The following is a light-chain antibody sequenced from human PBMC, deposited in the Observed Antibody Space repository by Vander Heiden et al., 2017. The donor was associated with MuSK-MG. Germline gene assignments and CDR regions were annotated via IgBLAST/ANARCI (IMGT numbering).Light chain of an antibody. CDR1: QSVSIN. V-gene: IGKV3-15*01. CDR3: QQYNNWPGT. Sequence: EIVMTQSPATLSVSPGERATLSCRASQSVSINLAGYQQKPGLIYGASTRATGIPARFSGSGSGTDFTLSISSLQSEDFAVYYCQQYNNWPGTFGQGTKVEIK. J-gene: IGKJ1*01. CDR2: GAS.